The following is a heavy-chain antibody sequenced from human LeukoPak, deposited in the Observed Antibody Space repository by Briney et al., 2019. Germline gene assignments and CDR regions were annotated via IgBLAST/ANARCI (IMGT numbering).Heavy chain of an antibody. Sequence: SETLSLTCTVPGGSISSYYWSWIRQPAGKGLEWIGRAHASGGTNYNPSLKSRVTMSIDTSKNQFSLKLTSVSAADTAQYFCARELGVAGTVSYRFDPWGQGTLVTVSS. D-gene: IGHD6-19*01. J-gene: IGHJ5*02. CDR1: GGSISSYY. V-gene: IGHV4-4*07. CDR3: ARELGVAGTVSYRFDP. CDR2: AHASGGT.